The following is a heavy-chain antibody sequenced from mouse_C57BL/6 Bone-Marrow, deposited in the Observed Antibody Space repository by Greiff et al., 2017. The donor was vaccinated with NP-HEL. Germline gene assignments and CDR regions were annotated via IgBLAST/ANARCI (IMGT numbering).Heavy chain of an antibody. CDR3: AVTGYYYAMDY. CDR2: INPSTGGT. D-gene: IGHD4-1*01. Sequence: EVQGVESGPELVKPGASVKISCKASGYSFTGYYMHWVKQSPEKSLEWIGEINPSTGGTTYNQKFKAKATLTVDKSSSTAYMQLKSLTSEDSAVYYCAVTGYYYAMDYWGQGTSVTVSS. CDR1: GYSFTGYY. V-gene: IGHV1-42*01. J-gene: IGHJ4*01.